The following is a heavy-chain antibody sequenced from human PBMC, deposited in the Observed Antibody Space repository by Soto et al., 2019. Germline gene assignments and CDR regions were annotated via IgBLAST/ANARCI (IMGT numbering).Heavy chain of an antibody. D-gene: IGHD3-10*01. Sequence: PGGSLRLSCAASGFTFSSYEMNWVRQAPGKGLEWVSYISSSGSTIYYADSVKGRFTISRDNAKNSLYLQMNSLRAEDTAVYYCARGHGVLLWFGELLPYYYYGMDVWGQGTTVTVSS. CDR1: GFTFSSYE. CDR2: ISSSGSTI. CDR3: ARGHGVLLWFGELLPYYYYGMDV. V-gene: IGHV3-48*03. J-gene: IGHJ6*02.